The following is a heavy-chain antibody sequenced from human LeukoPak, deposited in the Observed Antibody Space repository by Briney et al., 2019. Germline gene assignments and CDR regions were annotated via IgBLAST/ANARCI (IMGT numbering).Heavy chain of an antibody. CDR1: GYTFTSYG. CDR2: INPNSGGT. Sequence: ASVKVSCKASGYTFTSYGISWGRQAPGQGLEWMGWINPNSGGTNYAQKFQGRVTMTRDTSISTAYMELSRLRSDDTAVYYCARYYYDSSGYYYVSLFDYWGQGTLVTVSS. CDR3: ARYYYDSSGYYYVSLFDY. D-gene: IGHD3-22*01. V-gene: IGHV1-2*02. J-gene: IGHJ4*02.